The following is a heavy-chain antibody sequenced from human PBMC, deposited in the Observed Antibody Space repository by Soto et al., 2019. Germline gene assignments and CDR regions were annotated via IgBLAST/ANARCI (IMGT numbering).Heavy chain of an antibody. J-gene: IGHJ4*02. CDR3: ARRTVNIRTFYSGLKTHCFDY. Sequence: SETLSPTCAVSGDSMSSSDYYWGWIRQPPGKGLEWIGSIYYSGSTYYNPFLQSRVAISVDTSKNQFSLKLKSVTAADTAIYYCARRTVNIRTFYSGLKTHCFDYWGQGAPVTVSS. D-gene: IGHD6-19*01. CDR1: GDSMSSSDYY. CDR2: IYYSGST. V-gene: IGHV4-39*01.